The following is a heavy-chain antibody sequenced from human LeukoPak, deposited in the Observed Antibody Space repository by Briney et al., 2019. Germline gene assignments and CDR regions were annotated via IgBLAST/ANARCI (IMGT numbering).Heavy chain of an antibody. D-gene: IGHD3-3*01. Sequence: GGSLRLSCAASGFTFSSYGMSWVRQAPGKGLEWVSSISSSSSYIYYADSVKGRFTISRDNAKNSLYLQMNSLRAEDTAVYYCAGDESGNFWSGYYTYAFDIWGQGTMVTVSS. J-gene: IGHJ3*02. CDR3: AGDESGNFWSGYYTYAFDI. CDR1: GFTFSSYG. V-gene: IGHV3-21*01. CDR2: ISSSSSYI.